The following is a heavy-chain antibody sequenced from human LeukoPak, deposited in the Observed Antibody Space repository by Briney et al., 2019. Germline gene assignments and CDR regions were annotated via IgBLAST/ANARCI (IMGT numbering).Heavy chain of an antibody. CDR2: IYYRGST. J-gene: IGHJ4*02. V-gene: IGHV4-39*01. Sequence: SETLSLTCTVSGGSISSSSYYWGWIRQPPGKGLEWIGSIYYRGSTYYNPSLNSRVTISVDTSKNQFSLKLSSVTAADTAVYYCARPGIAVAGNFDYWGQGTLVTVSS. CDR1: GGSISSSSYY. CDR3: ARPGIAVAGNFDY. D-gene: IGHD6-19*01.